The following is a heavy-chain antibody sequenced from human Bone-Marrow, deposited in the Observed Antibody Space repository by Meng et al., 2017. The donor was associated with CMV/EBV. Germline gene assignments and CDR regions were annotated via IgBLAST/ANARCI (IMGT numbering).Heavy chain of an antibody. CDR3: AKDLTGDNAFEI. CDR1: GFTFSRND. J-gene: IGHJ3*02. D-gene: IGHD1-26*01. V-gene: IGHV3-30*02. Sequence: GGSLRLSCAASGFTFSRNDMHWVRQAPGKGLEWVAFIRYDGSNKYYADSVKGRFTISRDNSKNTLYLQMNSLRAEDTAVYYCAKDLTGDNAFEIWGQGTMVTVSS. CDR2: IRYDGSNK.